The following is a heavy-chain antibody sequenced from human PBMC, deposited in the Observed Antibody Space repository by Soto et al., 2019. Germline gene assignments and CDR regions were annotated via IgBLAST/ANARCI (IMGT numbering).Heavy chain of an antibody. CDR3: GREDVAHTYGL. CDR1: GFTFSTYT. J-gene: IGHJ4*02. D-gene: IGHD5-18*01. V-gene: IGHV3-30-3*01. Sequence: QVQLVESGGGVVQPGRSLRLSCSTSGFTFSTYTIHWVRQAPGKGLEWVAVISYDGTDKFYANSVKGRFTVSRDNSKNTSYLQMNSLRGEDTAVYYCGREDVAHTYGLWGQGTLVTVSS. CDR2: ISYDGTDK.